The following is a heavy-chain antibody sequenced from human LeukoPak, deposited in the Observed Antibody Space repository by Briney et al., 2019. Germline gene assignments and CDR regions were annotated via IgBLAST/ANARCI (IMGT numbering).Heavy chain of an antibody. J-gene: IGHJ3*02. V-gene: IGHV4-61*01. CDR1: GGSVSSGSYY. CDR3: AREDGYCSGGSCFSLIAAFDI. CDR2: IYYSGST. Sequence: SETLSLTCTVSGGSVSSGSYYWSWIRQPPGKGLEWFGYIYYSGSTNYNPSLKSRVTISVDTSKNQFSLKLSSVTAADTAVYYCAREDGYCSGGSCFSLIAAFDIWGQGAMVTVSS. D-gene: IGHD2-15*01.